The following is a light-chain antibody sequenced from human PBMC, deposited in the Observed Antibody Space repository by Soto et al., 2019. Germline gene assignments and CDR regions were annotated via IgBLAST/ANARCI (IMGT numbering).Light chain of an antibody. J-gene: IGLJ3*02. CDR3: QTWGTGIQV. CDR1: SGHNNYA. V-gene: IGLV4-69*01. Sequence: QSVLTQSPSASASLGAPVKLTCTLSSGHNNYAIAWHQQQPEKGPRYLMKLNSDGSHSKGDGIPDRFSGSSSGAERYLTISNLQSEDEADYYCQTWGTGIQVFGGGTKLTVL. CDR2: LNSDGSH.